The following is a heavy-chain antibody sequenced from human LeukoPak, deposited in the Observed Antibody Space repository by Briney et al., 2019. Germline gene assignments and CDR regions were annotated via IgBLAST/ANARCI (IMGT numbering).Heavy chain of an antibody. CDR1: GGSISSYY. CDR2: INHSGST. J-gene: IGHJ4*02. CDR3: ARESLRDGYSVFDY. V-gene: IGHV4-34*01. Sequence: SSETLSLTCTVSGGSISSYYWSWIRQPPGKGLEWIGEINHSGSTNYNPSLKSRVTISVDTSKNQFSLKLSSVTAADTAVYYCARESLRDGYSVFDYWGQGTLVTVSS. D-gene: IGHD5-24*01.